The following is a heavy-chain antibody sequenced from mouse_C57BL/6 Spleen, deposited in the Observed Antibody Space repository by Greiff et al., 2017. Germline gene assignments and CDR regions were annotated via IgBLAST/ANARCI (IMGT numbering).Heavy chain of an antibody. CDR2: IYPRDGST. V-gene: IGHV1-85*01. J-gene: IGHJ1*03. CDR3: ARESITTVVAGYFDV. D-gene: IGHD1-1*01. Sequence: VQLQESGPELVKPGASVKLSCKASGYTFTSYDINWVKQRPGQGLEWIGWIYPRDGSTKYKEKFKGKATLTVDTSSSTAYMELHSLTSEDSAVYFCARESITTVVAGYFDVWGTGTTVTVSS. CDR1: GYTFTSYD.